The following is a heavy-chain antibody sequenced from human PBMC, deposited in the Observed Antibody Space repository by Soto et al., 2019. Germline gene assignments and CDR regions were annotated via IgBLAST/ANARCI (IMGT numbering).Heavy chain of an antibody. J-gene: IGHJ2*01. V-gene: IGHV3-30*03. Sequence: QVQLVESGGGVVQPGRSLRLSCAASGFTFSTCGMNWVRQAPGKGLEWVALTSYHGNKEYYADSVKGRFTISRDNSKNTRYLQMNSTRAEDTALDYCARDTGYSCSDVWYFDLWGRGTLVTVSS. CDR3: ARDTGYSCSDVWYFDL. CDR2: TSYHGNKE. D-gene: IGHD5-12*01. CDR1: GFTFSTCG.